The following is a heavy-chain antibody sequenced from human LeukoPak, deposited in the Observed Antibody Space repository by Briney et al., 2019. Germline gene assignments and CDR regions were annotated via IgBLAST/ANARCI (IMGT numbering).Heavy chain of an antibody. V-gene: IGHV3-30*04. J-gene: IGHJ4*02. CDR1: GFTFSSYA. D-gene: IGHD4-23*01. Sequence: GGSLRLSCAASGFTFSSYAMHWVRQAPGKGLEWVAVISYDGSNKYYADSVKGRFTISRDNSKNTLYLQMNSLRAEDTAVYYCARDNPTDYGGNAFGYWGQGTLVTVSS. CDR3: ARDNPTDYGGNAFGY. CDR2: ISYDGSNK.